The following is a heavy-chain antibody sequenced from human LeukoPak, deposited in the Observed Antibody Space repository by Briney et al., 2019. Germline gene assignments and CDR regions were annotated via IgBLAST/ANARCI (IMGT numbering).Heavy chain of an antibody. V-gene: IGHV4-39*01. CDR2: IYSSGTT. J-gene: IGHJ6*03. D-gene: IGHD5-18*01. CDR1: GGSGHSYDHY. Sequence: PSDTLPRTCTVTGGSGHSYDHYWAWIRQPPGKGLEWMGTIYSSGTTSYNPSLKSRVTISVDTSSNHFYLNLISVTAADTALYYCARQPHSYGPDYYYYYMDLWGTGTTVTVSS. CDR3: ARQPHSYGPDYYYYYMDL.